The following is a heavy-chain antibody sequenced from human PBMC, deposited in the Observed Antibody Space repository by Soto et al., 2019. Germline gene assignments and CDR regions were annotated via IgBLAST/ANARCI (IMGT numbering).Heavy chain of an antibody. J-gene: IGHJ4*02. D-gene: IGHD3-10*01. CDR3: AKKVNSGSGSQYFDY. CDR1: GFTFSSYS. Sequence: GGSLRLSSAASGFTFSSYSMSWVRQAPGKGLEWVSGFRGSGDDGTTYYADSVKGRFTISRDNSKNMLFLQMNSLRAEDTAIYYCAKKVNSGSGSQYFDYWGQGTLVTVS. V-gene: IGHV3-23*01. CDR2: FRGSGDDGTT.